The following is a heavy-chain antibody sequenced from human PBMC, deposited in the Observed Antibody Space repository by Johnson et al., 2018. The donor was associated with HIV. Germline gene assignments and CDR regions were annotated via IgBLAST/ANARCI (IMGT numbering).Heavy chain of an antibody. D-gene: IGHD3-22*01. CDR1: GFTFSDYY. V-gene: IGHV3-7*01. J-gene: IGHJ3*02. CDR2: IKQDGSEK. Sequence: VQLVESGGGLVQPGGSLRLSCAASGFTFSDYYMSWVRQAPGKGLEWVANIKQDGSEKYYVDSVKGRFTISRDNSKNTLYLQMNSLRAEDTAVYYCAREGVGYYYDKWAFDIWGQGTMVTVS. CDR3: AREGVGYYYDKWAFDI.